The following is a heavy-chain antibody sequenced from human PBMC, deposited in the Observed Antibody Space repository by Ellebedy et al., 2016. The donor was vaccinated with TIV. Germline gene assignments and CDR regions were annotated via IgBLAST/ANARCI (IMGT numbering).Heavy chain of an antibody. V-gene: IGHV6-1*01. Sequence: SQTLSLTCAISGDSVSSNSAAWNWIRQSPSRGLEWLGRTYYRSKWYNDYAVSVKSRITINPDTSKNQFSLQLNSVTPEDTAVYYCARDPYSSGWFYYYGMDVWGQGTTVTVSS. CDR3: ARDPYSSGWFYYYGMDV. CDR1: GDSVSSNSAA. CDR2: TYYRSKWYN. J-gene: IGHJ6*02. D-gene: IGHD6-19*01.